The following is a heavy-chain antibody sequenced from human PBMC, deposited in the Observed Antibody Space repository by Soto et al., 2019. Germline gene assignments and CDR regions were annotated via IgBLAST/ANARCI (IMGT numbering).Heavy chain of an antibody. D-gene: IGHD5-12*01. J-gene: IGHJ6*02. CDR3: ARPRKWLRSGGMDV. CDR2: RSADNGDT. V-gene: IGHV1-18*01. CDR1: GYTFTSHG. Sequence: QVQLVQSGAEVKKPGASVKVSCKGSGYTFTSHGITWVRQAPGQGLEWMGWRSADNGDTKYAQKVQGRVTMTTETSTSTAYMELRSLRFDDTAIYYCARPRKWLRSGGMDVWGQGTTVTVSS.